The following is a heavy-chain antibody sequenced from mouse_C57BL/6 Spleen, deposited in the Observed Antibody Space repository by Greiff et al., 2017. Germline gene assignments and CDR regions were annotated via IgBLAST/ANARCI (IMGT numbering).Heavy chain of an antibody. D-gene: IGHD1-1*01. V-gene: IGHV1-55*01. CDR1: GYTFTSYW. J-gene: IGHJ3*01. Sequence: QVQLQQPGAELVKPGASVKMSCKASGYTFTSYWITWVKQRPGQGLEWIGDIYPGSGSTYYNEKFKSKATLAVYTSSSTAYMQLSSLTAEYSAVYYCARWHYGSSRFAYWGQGTLVTVSA. CDR3: ARWHYGSSRFAY. CDR2: IYPGSGST.